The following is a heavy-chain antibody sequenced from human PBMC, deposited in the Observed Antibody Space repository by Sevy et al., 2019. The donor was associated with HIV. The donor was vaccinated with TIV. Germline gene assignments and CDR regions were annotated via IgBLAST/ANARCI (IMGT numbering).Heavy chain of an antibody. CDR2: ISTRSSAI. CDR1: GFTFSSFS. J-gene: IGHJ6*02. CDR3: ARESAAGTPGGVYYDYYSMDV. V-gene: IGHV3-48*01. D-gene: IGHD6-13*01. Sequence: GGSLRLSCAASGFTFSSFSMNWVRQAPGKGPEWISYISTRSSAIYYADSMKGRFTISTNNSKNSLYLQMNSLRAEDTAVYYCARESAAGTPGGVYYDYYSMDVWGQGTTVTVSS.